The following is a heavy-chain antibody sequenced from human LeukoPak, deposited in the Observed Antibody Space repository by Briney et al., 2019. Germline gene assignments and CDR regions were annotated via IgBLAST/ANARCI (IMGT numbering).Heavy chain of an antibody. V-gene: IGHV3-15*01. D-gene: IGHD6-13*01. Sequence: GRSLRLSCAASGFTFSNAWMSWVRQAPGKGLEWVGRIKSKTDGGTTDYAAPVKGRFTISRDDSKNTLYLQMNSLKTEDTAVYYCTTVIAGGDYYYYYYMDVWGKGTTVTISS. CDR1: GFTFSNAW. CDR3: TTVIAGGDYYYYYYMDV. J-gene: IGHJ6*03. CDR2: IKSKTDGGTT.